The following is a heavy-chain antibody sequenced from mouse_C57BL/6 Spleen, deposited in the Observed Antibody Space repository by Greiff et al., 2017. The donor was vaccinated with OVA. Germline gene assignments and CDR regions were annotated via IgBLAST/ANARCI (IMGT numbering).Heavy chain of an antibody. CDR2: INPNNGGT. CDR1: GYTFTDYY. D-gene: IGHD2-12*01. J-gene: IGHJ2*01. V-gene: IGHV1-26*01. Sequence: EVQLQHSLPELVKPGASVKISCKASGYTFTDYYMNWVKQSHGKSLEWIGDINPNNGGTSYNQKFKGKATLTVDKSSSTAYMELRSLTSEDSAVYYCARGGSDDEYYFDYWGQGTTLTVSS. CDR3: ARGGSDDEYYFDY.